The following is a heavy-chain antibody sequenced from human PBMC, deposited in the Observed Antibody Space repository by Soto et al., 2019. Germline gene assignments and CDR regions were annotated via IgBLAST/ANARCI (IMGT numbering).Heavy chain of an antibody. J-gene: IGHJ6*02. Sequence: SVKVSCKASGGTFSSYAISWVRQAPGQGLDWMGAVIPIFGTANYAQKFQGRVTITADESMSTAYMEVSSLRSEDTAVYYCARGFKGAQGIVVVPAYYYYYGMDVWGQGTTVTVSS. V-gene: IGHV1-69*13. D-gene: IGHD2-2*01. CDR1: GGTFSSYA. CDR3: ARGFKGAQGIVVVPAYYYYYGMDV. CDR2: VIPIFGTA.